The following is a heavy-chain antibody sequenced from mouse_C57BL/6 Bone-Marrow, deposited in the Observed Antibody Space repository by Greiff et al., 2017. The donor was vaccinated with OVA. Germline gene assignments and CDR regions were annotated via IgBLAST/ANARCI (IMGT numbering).Heavy chain of an antibody. CDR1: GFSLSTSGMG. J-gene: IGHJ2*01. V-gene: IGHV8-12*01. Sequence: QVQLKESGPGILQSSQTLSLTCSFSGFSLSTSGMGVSWIRQPSGKGLEWLAHIYWDDDKRYNPSLKSRLTISKDTSRNQVFLKITSVDTADTATYYCARVYYYGSSVSFDYWGQGTTLTVSS. D-gene: IGHD1-1*01. CDR3: ARVYYYGSSVSFDY. CDR2: IYWDDDK.